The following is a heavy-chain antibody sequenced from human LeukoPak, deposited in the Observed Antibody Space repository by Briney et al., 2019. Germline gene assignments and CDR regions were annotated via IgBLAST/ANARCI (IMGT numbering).Heavy chain of an antibody. Sequence: ASVKVSCKASGYTFTGYYMHWVRQAPGQGVGWMGWFNANIGSTNYAQKIQGSVTLTRDTVISTAYMELSRLRSDHTAVYYGARSMDSSGHYRWGFAYWGQGTLVTVSS. CDR2: FNANIGST. CDR3: ARSMDSSGHYRWGFAY. CDR1: GYTFTGYY. J-gene: IGHJ4*02. V-gene: IGHV1-2*02. D-gene: IGHD3-22*01.